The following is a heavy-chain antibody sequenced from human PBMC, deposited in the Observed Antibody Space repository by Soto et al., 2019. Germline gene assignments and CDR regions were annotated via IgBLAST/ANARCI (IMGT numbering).Heavy chain of an antibody. Sequence: QVQLVQSGAEVKKPGASVKVSCKASGYTFTSYGISWARQAPGQGLEWMGWISAYNGNTNYAQKLQGRVTMTTDTSTSTAYMELRSLRSDDTAVYYCARDLLMDQWLAGAFDYWGQGTLVTVSS. CDR2: ISAYNGNT. CDR3: ARDLLMDQWLAGAFDY. V-gene: IGHV1-18*01. D-gene: IGHD6-19*01. J-gene: IGHJ4*02. CDR1: GYTFTSYG.